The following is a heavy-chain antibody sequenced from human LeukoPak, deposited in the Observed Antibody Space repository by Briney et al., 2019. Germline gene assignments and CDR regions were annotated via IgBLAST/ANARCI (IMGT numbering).Heavy chain of an antibody. CDR1: GGTFSSYA. Sequence: ASVKVSCKASGGTFSSYAISWVRQAPGQGLEWMGRIIPILGIANYAQKFQGRVTMTRVTSTSTVYMELSSLRSDDTAVYYCARVSELRFYDYYYMDVWGKGTTVTVSS. CDR3: ARVSELRFYDYYYMDV. V-gene: IGHV1-69*04. J-gene: IGHJ6*03. D-gene: IGHD3-3*01. CDR2: IIPILGIA.